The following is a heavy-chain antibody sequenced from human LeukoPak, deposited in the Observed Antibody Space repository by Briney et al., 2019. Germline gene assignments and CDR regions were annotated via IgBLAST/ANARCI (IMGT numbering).Heavy chain of an antibody. CDR2: INPNDGDT. CDR3: ARANFLYCSSSTCLFDY. CDR1: GYTFTDYY. J-gene: IGHJ4*02. V-gene: IGHV1-2*02. D-gene: IGHD2-2*01. Sequence: ASVKVSCKASGYTFTDYYMHWVRQAPGQGFEWMGWINPNDGDTNYAQKFQGRVTMTRDTSISTAHMEVSRPRSDDTAVYYCARANFLYCSSSTCLFDYWGQGTLVTVSS.